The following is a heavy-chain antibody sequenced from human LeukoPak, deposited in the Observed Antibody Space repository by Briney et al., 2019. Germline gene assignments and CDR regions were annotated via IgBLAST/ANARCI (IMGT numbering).Heavy chain of an antibody. D-gene: IGHD3-10*01. CDR2: IVVGRGNT. Sequence: SSVKVSCKPSGFTFPSSAMQWVGQARGQRLVWTGWIVVGRGNTNYAQKFQERVTITRDMSTSTAYMELSSLRSEDTAVYYCAAIRGSGSYFDAFDIWGQGTMVTVSS. CDR1: GFTFPSSA. CDR3: AAIRGSGSYFDAFDI. J-gene: IGHJ3*02. V-gene: IGHV1-58*02.